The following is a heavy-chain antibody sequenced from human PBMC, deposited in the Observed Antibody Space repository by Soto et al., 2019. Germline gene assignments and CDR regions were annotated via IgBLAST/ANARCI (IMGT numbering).Heavy chain of an antibody. V-gene: IGHV4-30-2*01. J-gene: IGHJ5*02. D-gene: IGHD2-8*01. CDR1: GGSVNSGGYS. Sequence: PSETLSLTCSVSGGSVNSGGYSWSWIRQPSGKGLEWIGFISPSGSPAYNPSLKSRVTISVDRSNNQISLELSSVTAADTAVYYCARGVLAWGPGTLVTVSS. CDR3: ARGVLA. CDR2: ISPSGSP.